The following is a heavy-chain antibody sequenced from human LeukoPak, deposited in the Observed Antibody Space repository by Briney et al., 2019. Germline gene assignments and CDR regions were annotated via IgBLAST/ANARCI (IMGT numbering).Heavy chain of an antibody. CDR1: GFTFSSYE. CDR3: ARDTVVGAFDI. V-gene: IGHV3-21*01. D-gene: IGHD2-8*02. CDR2: ISSSSSYI. Sequence: GGSLRLSCAASGFTFSSYEMNWVRQAPGKGLEWVSSISSSSSYIYYADSVKGRFTISRDNAKNSLYLQMNSLRAEDTAVYYCARDTVVGAFDIWGQGTMVTVSS. J-gene: IGHJ3*02.